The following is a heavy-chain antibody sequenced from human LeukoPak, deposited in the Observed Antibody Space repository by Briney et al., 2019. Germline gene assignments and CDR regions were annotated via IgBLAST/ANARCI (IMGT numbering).Heavy chain of an antibody. J-gene: IGHJ4*02. Sequence: GESLKISCKGSGYSFTIYWIGWVRQVPGEGLEWMGIIQPGNPDIRYSPSFQGQVTISADQSITTAYLQWSSLKASDSAIYYCARHEARSSWSTFDYWGLGTLVTVSS. CDR3: ARHEARSSWSTFDY. D-gene: IGHD3-3*01. V-gene: IGHV5-51*01. CDR2: IQPGNPDI. CDR1: GYSFTIYW.